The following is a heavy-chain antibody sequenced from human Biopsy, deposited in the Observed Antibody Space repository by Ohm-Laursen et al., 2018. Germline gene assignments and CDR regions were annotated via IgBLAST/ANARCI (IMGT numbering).Heavy chain of an antibody. D-gene: IGHD5-24*01. CDR2: VKASDGTK. CDR1: GFTFTQFF. Sequence: GASVKVSCNASGFTFTQFFIHWIRQAPGQGLVWMGVVKASDGTKRYAHEFQGRVTMTRDTSTNTAYVELSSLTYEDTATYYCTREADYNFVIEPPGAHGGKGTPVTASS. CDR3: TREADYNFVIEPPGAH. J-gene: IGHJ4*02. V-gene: IGHV1-46*01.